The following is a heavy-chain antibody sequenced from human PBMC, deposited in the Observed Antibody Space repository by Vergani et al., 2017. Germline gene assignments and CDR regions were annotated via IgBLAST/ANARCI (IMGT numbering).Heavy chain of an antibody. CDR3: AAYNGYSPY. Sequence: QVQLQESGPGLVKPSETLSLTCAVYGGSFSGYYWSWTRQPPGKGLEWIGEINHSGSTNYNPSLKSRVTISVDTSKNQFSLKLSSVTAADTAVYYCAAYNGYSPYWGQGTLVTVSS. V-gene: IGHV4-34*01. CDR1: GGSFSGYY. D-gene: IGHD5-12*01. J-gene: IGHJ4*02. CDR2: INHSGST.